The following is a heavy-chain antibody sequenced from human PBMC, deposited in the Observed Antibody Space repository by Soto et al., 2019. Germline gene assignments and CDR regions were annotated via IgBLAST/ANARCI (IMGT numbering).Heavy chain of an antibody. CDR2: IYYSGST. CDR3: AREGPQTFGGLVAPFDY. CDR1: GGSINSGDYY. V-gene: IGHV4-30-4*01. D-gene: IGHD3-16*02. Sequence: SETLSLTCTVSGGSINSGDYYWSWIRQPPGKGLEWIGYIYYSGSTFYNPSLKSRVTVSVDTSKNQFSLKLSSATAADTAVYYCAREGPQTFGGLVAPFDYWGQGTLVTVSS. J-gene: IGHJ4*02.